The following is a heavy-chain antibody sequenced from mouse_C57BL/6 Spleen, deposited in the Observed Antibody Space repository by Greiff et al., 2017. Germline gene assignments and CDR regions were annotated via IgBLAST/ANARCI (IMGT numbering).Heavy chain of an antibody. CDR2: IYPGSGNT. D-gene: IGHD1-1*01. V-gene: IGHV1-66*01. CDR1: GYSFTSYY. J-gene: IGHJ1*03. CDR3: ARSNPFHYYGSSYWYCDV. Sequence: QVQLQQSGPELVKPGASVKISCKASGYSFTSYYIHWVKQRPGQGLEWIGWIYPGSGNTKYNEKFKGKATLTADTSSSTAYMQLSSLTSEDSAVYYCARSNPFHYYGSSYWYCDVWGTGTTVTVSS.